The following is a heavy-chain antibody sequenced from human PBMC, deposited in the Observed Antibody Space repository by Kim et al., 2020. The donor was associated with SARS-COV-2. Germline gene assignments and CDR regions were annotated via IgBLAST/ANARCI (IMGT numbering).Heavy chain of an antibody. J-gene: IGHJ4*02. CDR2: IYYSGST. V-gene: IGHV4-59*01. CDR1: GGSISSYY. CDR3: ASVNYGSGSYYNGAIEY. D-gene: IGHD3-10*01. Sequence: SETLSLTCTVSGGSISSYYWSWIRQPPGKGLEWIGYIYYSGSTNYNPSLKSRVTISVDTSKNQFSLKLSSVTAADTAVYYCASVNYGSGSYYNGAIEYWGQGTLVTVSS.